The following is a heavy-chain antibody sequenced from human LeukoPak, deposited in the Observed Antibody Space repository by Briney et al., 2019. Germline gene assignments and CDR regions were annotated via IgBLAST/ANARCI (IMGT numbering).Heavy chain of an antibody. D-gene: IGHD6-19*01. CDR3: ARRVTSSGWYRDDT. Sequence: SGTLSLTCTVSGGSISSDYWSWIRQPPGKGLEWIGYISHGGTTSYNPSLQSRVTISVDTSKNQFSLKVSSVNAADTAVYYCARRVTSSGWYRDDTWGQGTLVTVSS. CDR1: GGSISSDY. V-gene: IGHV4-59*08. CDR2: ISHGGTT. J-gene: IGHJ5*02.